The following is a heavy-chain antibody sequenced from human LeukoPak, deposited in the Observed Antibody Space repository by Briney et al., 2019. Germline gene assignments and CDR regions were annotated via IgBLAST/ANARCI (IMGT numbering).Heavy chain of an antibody. CDR2: INWNGGST. J-gene: IGHJ6*02. V-gene: IGHV3-20*04. D-gene: IGHD6-25*01. CDR1: GFTFDDYG. CDR3: ARGGQRVDYYYYYGMDV. Sequence: GGSLRLSCAASGFTFDDYGMSWVRQAPGKGLEWVSGINWNGGSTGYADSVKGRFTISRDNAKNSLYLQMNSLRAEDTAVYYCARGGQRVDYYYYYGMDVWGQGTTVTVSS.